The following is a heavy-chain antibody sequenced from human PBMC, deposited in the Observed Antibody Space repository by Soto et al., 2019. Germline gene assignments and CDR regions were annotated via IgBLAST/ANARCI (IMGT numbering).Heavy chain of an antibody. CDR2: INAGNGNT. J-gene: IGHJ4*02. D-gene: IGHD6-13*01. V-gene: IGHV1-3*01. CDR1: GYTFTSYA. Sequence: VKVSCKASGYTFTSYAMHWVRQAPGQRLEWMGWINAGNGNTKYSQKFQGRVTITRDTSASTAYMELSSLRSEDTAVYYCARVGSSSWYNDYWGQGTLVTVSS. CDR3: ARVGSSSWYNDY.